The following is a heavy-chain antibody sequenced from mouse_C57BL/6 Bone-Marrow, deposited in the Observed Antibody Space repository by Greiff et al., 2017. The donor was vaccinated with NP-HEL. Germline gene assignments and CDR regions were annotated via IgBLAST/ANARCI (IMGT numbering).Heavy chain of an antibody. CDR2: ISDGGSYT. V-gene: IGHV5-4*01. CDR3: ARDGPLITTVVADYAMDY. J-gene: IGHJ4*01. D-gene: IGHD1-1*01. Sequence: DVKLVESGGGLVKPGGSLKLSCAASGFTFSSYAMSWVRQTPEKRLEWVATISDGGSYTYYPDNVKGRFTISRDNAKNNLYLQMSHLKSEDTAMYYCARDGPLITTVVADYAMDYWGQGTSVTVSS. CDR1: GFTFSSYA.